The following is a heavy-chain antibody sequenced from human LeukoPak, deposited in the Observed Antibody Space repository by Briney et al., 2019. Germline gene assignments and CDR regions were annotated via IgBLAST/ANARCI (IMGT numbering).Heavy chain of an antibody. D-gene: IGHD6-13*01. CDR2: IIPILGIA. Sequence: RASVKVSCKAPGGTFSSYAISWVRQAPGQGLEWMGRIIPILGIANYAQKFQGRVTITADESTSTAYMELSSLRSEDTAVYYCARVWIQQTKQQLVRGYYYYYYMDVWGKGTTVTVSS. V-gene: IGHV1-69*04. CDR1: GGTFSSYA. J-gene: IGHJ6*03. CDR3: ARVWIQQTKQQLVRGYYYYYYMDV.